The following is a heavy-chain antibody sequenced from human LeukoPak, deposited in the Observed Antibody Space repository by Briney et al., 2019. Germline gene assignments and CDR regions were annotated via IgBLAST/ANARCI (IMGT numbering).Heavy chain of an antibody. Sequence: SETLSLTCAASGYSISSGYYWGWIRQPPGKGLEWIGSIYDSGSTYYNPSLKSRFTISVDTSKNQFSLKLSSLTAADTAVYYCARVVVVPAAMSYNWFDPWGQGTLATVSS. V-gene: IGHV4-38-2*01. CDR2: IYDSGST. CDR1: GYSISSGYY. J-gene: IGHJ5*02. CDR3: ARVVVVPAAMSYNWFDP. D-gene: IGHD2-2*01.